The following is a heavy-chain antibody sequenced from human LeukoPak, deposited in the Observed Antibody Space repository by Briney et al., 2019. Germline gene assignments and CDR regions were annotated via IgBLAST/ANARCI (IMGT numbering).Heavy chain of an antibody. D-gene: IGHD2-2*01. CDR1: GGSISSSSYY. Sequence: SETLSLTCTVSGGSISSSSYYWGWIRQPPGEGLEWIGSIYYSGSTYYNPSLKSRVTISVDTSKNQFSLKLSSVTAADTAVYYCARQGAGEVVVVPAAMLNFDYWGQGTLVTVSS. J-gene: IGHJ4*02. CDR2: IYYSGST. V-gene: IGHV4-39*01. CDR3: ARQGAGEVVVVPAAMLNFDY.